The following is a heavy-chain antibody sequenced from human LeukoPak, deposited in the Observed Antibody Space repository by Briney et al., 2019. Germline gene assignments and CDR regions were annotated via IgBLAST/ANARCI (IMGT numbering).Heavy chain of an antibody. CDR2: ISPSGAST. Sequence: ASVKVSCKASGYTFTSYYMHGVRQAPGQGLEWMGIISPSGASTTYAQNFQGRVTMTRDMSTSTVYMELSSLKSEDTAVYYCVRGSSRSPRDAFDIWGQGTMVTVSS. CDR1: GYTFTSYY. J-gene: IGHJ3*02. V-gene: IGHV1-46*01. CDR3: VRGSSRSPRDAFDI.